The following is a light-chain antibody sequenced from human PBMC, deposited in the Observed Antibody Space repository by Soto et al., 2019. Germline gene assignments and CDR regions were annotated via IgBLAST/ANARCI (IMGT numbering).Light chain of an antibody. Sequence: AIQMTQSPSSLCASVGDTVTITCRASQAIRSDLGWYQQKPGEAPKLLIYAASSLQSGVPSRFSGSGSGTDFTLTISSLQPEDFATYYCLQDYNYPYTFGQGTKLEIK. CDR1: QAIRSD. J-gene: IGKJ2*01. CDR3: LQDYNYPYT. V-gene: IGKV1-6*01. CDR2: AAS.